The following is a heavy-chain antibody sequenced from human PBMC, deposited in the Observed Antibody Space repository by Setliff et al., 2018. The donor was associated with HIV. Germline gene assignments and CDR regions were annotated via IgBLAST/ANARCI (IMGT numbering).Heavy chain of an antibody. Sequence: SETLSLTCDVSGVSINSGDYSWNWIRQPAGKRLEWIGHVHSNGFKNYNSSLESRVDISVDTSKNQIALKVDSVTAADTAIYFCARGVVGSYYDYVNIYYHDYIDLWGKGTTVTVSS. CDR3: ARGVVGSYYDYVNIYYHDYIDL. V-gene: IGHV4-61*09. CDR2: VHSNGFK. D-gene: IGHD3-22*01. CDR1: GVSINSGDYS. J-gene: IGHJ6*03.